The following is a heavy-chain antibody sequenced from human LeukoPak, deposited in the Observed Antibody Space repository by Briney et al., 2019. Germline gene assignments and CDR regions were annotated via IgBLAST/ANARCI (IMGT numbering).Heavy chain of an antibody. CDR1: GGSFSGYY. Sequence: SETLSLTCAVYGGSFSGYYWSWIRQPPGKGLEWIGEINHSGSTNYNPSLKSRVTISVGTSKNQFSLKLSSVTAADTAVYYCARGVGYSSGWYRLGYWGQGTLVTVSS. CDR3: ARGVGYSSGWYRLGY. D-gene: IGHD6-19*01. V-gene: IGHV4-34*01. CDR2: INHSGST. J-gene: IGHJ4*02.